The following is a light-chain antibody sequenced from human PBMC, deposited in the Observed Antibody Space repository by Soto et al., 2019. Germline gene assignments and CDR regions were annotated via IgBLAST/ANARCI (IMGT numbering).Light chain of an antibody. Sequence: DIQMTQSPSSLSASVGDRATITCQASQDISNYLNWYQQKPGKAPKLLIYDAANLETGVPSRFSGSGSGTDFTFPISSLQPEDIATYYCQQYDNLPSFGGGTKVEIK. V-gene: IGKV1-33*01. CDR1: QDISNY. J-gene: IGKJ4*01. CDR3: QQYDNLPS. CDR2: DAA.